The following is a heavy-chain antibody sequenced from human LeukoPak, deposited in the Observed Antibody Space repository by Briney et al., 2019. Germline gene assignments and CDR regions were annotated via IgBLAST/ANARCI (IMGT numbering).Heavy chain of an antibody. Sequence: GGSLRLSCAASGFTVSSNYMSWVRQAPGKGLEWVSIIYSGGSTYYADSVKGRFTIPRDNSKNTLYLQMNSLRAEDTAVYYCARDLLGWYYFDYWGQGTLVTVSS. CDR2: IYSGGST. V-gene: IGHV3-53*01. J-gene: IGHJ4*02. CDR3: ARDLLGWYYFDY. D-gene: IGHD6-19*01. CDR1: GFTVSSNY.